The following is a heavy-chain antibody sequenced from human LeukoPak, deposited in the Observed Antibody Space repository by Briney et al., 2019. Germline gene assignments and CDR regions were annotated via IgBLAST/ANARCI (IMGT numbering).Heavy chain of an antibody. CDR3: ARSISDRRYYYYYMDV. CDR2: IYYSGST. V-gene: IGHV4-59*01. CDR1: GGSISSYY. D-gene: IGHD3-10*01. J-gene: IGHJ6*03. Sequence: PSETLSLTCTVSGGSISSYYWSWIRQPPGKGLEWIGYIYYSGSTNYNPSLKSRVTISVDTSKNQFSLKLSPVTAADTAVYYCARSISDRRYYYYYMDVWGKGTTVTVSS.